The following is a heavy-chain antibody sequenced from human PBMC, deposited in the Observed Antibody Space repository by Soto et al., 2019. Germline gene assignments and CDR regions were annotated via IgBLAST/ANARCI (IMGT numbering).Heavy chain of an antibody. CDR2: INPSGGST. CDR3: ARDHRIAAAGIPLPPSNNWFDP. J-gene: IGHJ5*02. Sequence: QVQLVQSGAEVKKPGASVKVSCKASGYTFTSYYMHWVRQAPGQGLEWMGIINPSGGSTSYAQKFQGRVTMTRDTSTSTVYMELSSLRSEDTAVYYCARDHRIAAAGIPLPPSNNWFDPWGQGTLVTVSS. CDR1: GYTFTSYY. V-gene: IGHV1-46*01. D-gene: IGHD6-13*01.